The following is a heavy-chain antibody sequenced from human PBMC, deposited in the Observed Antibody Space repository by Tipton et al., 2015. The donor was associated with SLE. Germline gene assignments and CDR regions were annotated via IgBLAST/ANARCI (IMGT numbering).Heavy chain of an antibody. CDR1: GFTVSSNY. Sequence: SLRLSCAASGFTVSSNYMSWVRQAPGKGLEWASTIYASGDTYYADSMKGRFIISRDTSKNTLYLQMNSLRAEDTALYYCASQQSYYYAMDVWGQGTTVSVSS. J-gene: IGHJ6*02. V-gene: IGHV3-66*01. CDR3: ASQQSYYYAMDV. D-gene: IGHD6-13*01. CDR2: IYASGDT.